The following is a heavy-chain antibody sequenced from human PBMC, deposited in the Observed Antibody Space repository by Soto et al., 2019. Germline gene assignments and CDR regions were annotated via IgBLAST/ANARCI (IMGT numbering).Heavy chain of an antibody. CDR2: INPKSGGT. Sequence: ASVKVSCKTSGYRLTDYHIHWVRQAPGQGLEWLGRINPKSGGTSTAQKFQGWVTMTTDTSISTASMELTRLTSDDTAIYYCARGDSTDCSNGVCSFFYNHDMDVWG. V-gene: IGHV1-2*04. J-gene: IGHJ6*04. CDR1: GYRLTDYH. CDR3: ARGDSTDCSNGVCSFFYNHDMDV. D-gene: IGHD2-8*01.